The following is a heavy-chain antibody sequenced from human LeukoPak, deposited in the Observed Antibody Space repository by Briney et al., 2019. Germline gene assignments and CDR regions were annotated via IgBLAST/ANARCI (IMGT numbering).Heavy chain of an antibody. D-gene: IGHD3-10*01. J-gene: IGHJ4*02. CDR3: VRERFHGSGAPKFDF. V-gene: IGHV3-21*01. Sequence: GGSLRLSCAALGFTFSTYSMNWVRQAPGKGLEWVSSISSGSTYIYYAESVKGRFTISRDNAKNSLYLQMNSLRVEDTAVYYCVRERFHGSGAPKFDFWGQGTLVTVSS. CDR2: ISSGSTYI. CDR1: GFTFSTYS.